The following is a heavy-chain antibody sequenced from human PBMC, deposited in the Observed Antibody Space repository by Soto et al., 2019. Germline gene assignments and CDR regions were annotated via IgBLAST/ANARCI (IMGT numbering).Heavy chain of an antibody. CDR2: INAGYGNT. J-gene: IGHJ4*02. V-gene: IGHV1-3*01. CDR1: GYTFTTYA. CDR3: ARGGGMVVPIDY. D-gene: IGHD1-26*01. Sequence: QVQLVQSGAEVKKPGASVKVSCKASGYTFTTYAIHWVRQAPGQRLEWMGWINAGYGNTKYSQKFQGRVTFTRDTSGSTAYMELSSLRSEETAVYYCARGGGMVVPIDYWGQGTLVTVSS.